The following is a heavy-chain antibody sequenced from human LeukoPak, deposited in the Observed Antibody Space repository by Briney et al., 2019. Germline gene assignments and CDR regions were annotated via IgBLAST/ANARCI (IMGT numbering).Heavy chain of an antibody. CDR3: VRDRYDIP. CDR2: ISGSGGGT. CDR1: GFTFSTYA. Sequence: GGSLRLSCAASGFTFSTYAMSWVRQAAGKGLEWVSLISGSGGGTYYADSVKGRFTISRDNSKNTVCLQMNSLRPEDTAVYYCVRDRYDIPWGQGTLVTVSS. D-gene: IGHD3-9*01. J-gene: IGHJ5*02. V-gene: IGHV3-23*01.